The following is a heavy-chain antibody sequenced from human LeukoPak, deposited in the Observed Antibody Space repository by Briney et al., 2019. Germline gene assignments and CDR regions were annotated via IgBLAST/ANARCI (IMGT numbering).Heavy chain of an antibody. V-gene: IGHV3-30*04. J-gene: IGHJ6*02. Sequence: PGGSLRLSCAASGFTFSSYAMHWVRQAPGKGLEWVAVISYDGSNKYYADSVKGRFTISRDNSKNTLYLQMNSLRAEDTAVYYCARVPNYYYYGMDVWGQGTTVTVSS. CDR3: ARVPNYYYYGMDV. CDR2: ISYDGSNK. CDR1: GFTFSSYA.